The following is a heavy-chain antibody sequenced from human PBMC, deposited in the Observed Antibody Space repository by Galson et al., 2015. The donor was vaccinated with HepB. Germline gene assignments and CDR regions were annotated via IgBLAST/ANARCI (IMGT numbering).Heavy chain of an antibody. J-gene: IGHJ5*01. V-gene: IGHV1-2*02. Sequence: SVKVSCKGSGYSFTGYYIHWVRQAPGQGLEWMGWINPSSGATNYAQKFQGRVTMTRDMSITTAHMELTRLRSDDTAIYYCAKGGRGDVGVVVGAPSPGDWFDSWGQGTLVIVSS. D-gene: IGHD2-15*01. CDR2: INPSSGAT. CDR1: GYSFTGYY. CDR3: AKGGRGDVGVVVGAPSPGDWFDS.